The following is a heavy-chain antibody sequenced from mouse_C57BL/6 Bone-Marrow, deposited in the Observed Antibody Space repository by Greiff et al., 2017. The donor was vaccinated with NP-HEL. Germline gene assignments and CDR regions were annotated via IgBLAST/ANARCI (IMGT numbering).Heavy chain of an antibody. V-gene: IGHV14-4*01. CDR2: IDPENGDT. Sequence: VQLKESGAELVRPGASVKLSCTASGFNIKDDYMHWVKQRPEQGLAWIGWIDPENGDTEYASKFQGKATITAVTSSNTAYLQLSSLTSEDTAVYYCTPSTYGNAMDYWGQGTSVTVSS. J-gene: IGHJ4*01. CDR1: GFNIKDDY. D-gene: IGHD2-1*01. CDR3: TPSTYGNAMDY.